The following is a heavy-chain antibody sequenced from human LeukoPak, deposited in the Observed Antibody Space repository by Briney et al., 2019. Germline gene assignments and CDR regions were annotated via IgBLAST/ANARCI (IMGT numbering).Heavy chain of an antibody. CDR2: IIPILGIA. Sequence: ASVKVSCKASGGTFSSYAISWVRQAPGQGLEWMGRIIPILGIANYAQKFQGRVTLTADKSTSTAYMELSSLRSEDMAVYYCARAYYYGSGSYNWFDPWGQGTLVTVSS. V-gene: IGHV1-69*04. CDR3: ARAYYYGSGSYNWFDP. CDR1: GGTFSSYA. D-gene: IGHD3-10*01. J-gene: IGHJ5*02.